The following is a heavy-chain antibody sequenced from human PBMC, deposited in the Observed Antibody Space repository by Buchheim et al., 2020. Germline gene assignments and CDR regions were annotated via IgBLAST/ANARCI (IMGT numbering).Heavy chain of an antibody. J-gene: IGHJ4*02. V-gene: IGHV3-7*01. Sequence: EVQLVESGGGLVQPGGSLRLSCAASGFTFSSYWMSWVRQAPGKGLEWVANIKQDGSEKYYVDSVKGRFTISRDNAKNSLSLQMNSLRAEDTAVYYCARLGSSSSVLGPNFDYWGQGTL. CDR3: ARLGSSSSVLGPNFDY. CDR2: IKQDGSEK. D-gene: IGHD6-13*01. CDR1: GFTFSSYW.